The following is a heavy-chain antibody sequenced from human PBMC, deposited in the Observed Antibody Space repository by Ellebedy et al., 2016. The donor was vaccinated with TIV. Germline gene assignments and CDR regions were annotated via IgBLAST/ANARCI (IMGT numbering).Heavy chain of an antibody. D-gene: IGHD6-13*01. CDR1: GFTFSSYA. J-gene: IGHJ4*02. Sequence: GESLKISXAASGFTFSSYAMSWVRQAPGKGLEWVSAISGSGGSTYYADSVKGRFTISRDNSKNTLYLQMNSLRAEDTAVYYCAKDRDVFSSSWYYFDYWGQGTLVTVSS. CDR3: AKDRDVFSSSWYYFDY. CDR2: ISGSGGST. V-gene: IGHV3-23*01.